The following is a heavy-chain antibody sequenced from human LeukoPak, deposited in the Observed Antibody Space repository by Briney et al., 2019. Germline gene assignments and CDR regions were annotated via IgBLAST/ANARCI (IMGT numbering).Heavy chain of an antibody. Sequence: GESLKISCKSSGYSFTSYWIGWVRQMPGKGLEWMGIIYPGDYDTRYSPSFQGQVTISADKSIRTAYLQWSSLKAYDNATYYSARHNISWPPQMQYWARGTLVHVSS. V-gene: IGHV5-51*01. J-gene: IGHJ4*02. CDR1: GYSFTSYW. CDR2: IYPGDYDT. D-gene: IGHD6-13*01. CDR3: ARHNISWPPQMQY.